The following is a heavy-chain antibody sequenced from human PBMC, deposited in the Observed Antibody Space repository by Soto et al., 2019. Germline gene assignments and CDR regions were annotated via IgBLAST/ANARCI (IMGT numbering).Heavy chain of an antibody. V-gene: IGHV1-69*06. Sequence: GASVKVSCKASGGIFSSYGISWVRQAPGQGLEWMGGIIPFFGTANYAQKFQARLTITADKSTSTAYMELSSLRSEDTAVYYCARSALPAAINNWFDPWGQGTLVTSPQ. D-gene: IGHD2-2*01. CDR2: IIPFFGTA. J-gene: IGHJ5*02. CDR3: ARSALPAAINNWFDP. CDR1: GGIFSSYG.